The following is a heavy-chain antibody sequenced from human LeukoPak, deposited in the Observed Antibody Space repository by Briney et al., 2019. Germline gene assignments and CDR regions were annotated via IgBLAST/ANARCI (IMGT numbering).Heavy chain of an antibody. V-gene: IGHV3-7*01. D-gene: IGHD2-15*01. CDR2: TKEDGSGS. CDR3: AKGGVVGTQYYFDS. CDR1: GFSFSYYW. Sequence: GGSLRLSCAASGFSFSYYWMSWVRQAPGKGLEWVANTKEDGSGSSYVDSVKGRFTISRDNAKNSLYLQMNSLRAEDTAVYYCAKGGVVGTQYYFDSWGQGTLVTVSS. J-gene: IGHJ4*02.